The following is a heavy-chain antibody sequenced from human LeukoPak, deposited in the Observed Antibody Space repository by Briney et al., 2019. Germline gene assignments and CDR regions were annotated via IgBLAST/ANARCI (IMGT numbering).Heavy chain of an antibody. D-gene: IGHD2-21*02. CDR2: IILIFGTA. CDR1: GGTFSSYA. J-gene: IGHJ4*02. CDR3: ARQDAYCGGDCYFDY. Sequence: SVKVSCKASGGTFSSYAISWVRQAPGQGLEWMGGIILIFGTANYAQKFQGRVTITADESTSTAYMELSSLRSEDTTVYYCARQDAYCGGDCYFDYWGQGTLVTVSS. V-gene: IGHV1-69*13.